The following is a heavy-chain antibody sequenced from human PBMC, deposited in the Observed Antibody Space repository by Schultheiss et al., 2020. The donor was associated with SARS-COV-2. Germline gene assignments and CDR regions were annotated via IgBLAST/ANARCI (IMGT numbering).Heavy chain of an antibody. CDR2: IYWDDDE. J-gene: IGHJ5*02. Sequence: SGPTLVKPTQTLTLTCTFSGFSLSTSGVGVGWIRQPPGKALEWLALIYWDDDERYNPSLKSRLTITKDTSKSQVVLTMTNMDPVDTATYYCARINRFLEWLPSGWFDRWGQGTLVTVSS. V-gene: IGHV2-5*02. D-gene: IGHD3-3*01. CDR1: GFSLSTSGVG. CDR3: ARINRFLEWLPSGWFDR.